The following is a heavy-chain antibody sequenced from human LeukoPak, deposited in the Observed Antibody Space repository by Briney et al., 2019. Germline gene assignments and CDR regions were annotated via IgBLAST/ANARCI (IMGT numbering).Heavy chain of an antibody. CDR2: ISGSGGST. V-gene: IGHV3-23*01. CDR1: GFTFSSYA. D-gene: IGHD2-15*01. J-gene: IGHJ6*02. CDR3: ARDRLGYCSGGSCEGAMDV. Sequence: GGSLRLSCAASGFTFSSYAMSWVRQAPGKGLEWVSAISGSGGSTYYADSVKGRFTISRDNSKNTLYLQMNSLRAEDTAVYYCARDRLGYCSGGSCEGAMDVWGQGTTVTVSS.